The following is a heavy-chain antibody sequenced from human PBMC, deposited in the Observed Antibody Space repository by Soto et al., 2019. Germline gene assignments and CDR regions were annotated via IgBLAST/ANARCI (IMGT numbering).Heavy chain of an antibody. CDR1: GFTFSSYW. Sequence: EVQLVESGGGLVQPGGSLRLSCAASGFTFSSYWMHWVRQAPGKGLVWVSRINSDGSSTSYADSVKGRFTISRDNAKNKLYLQMNSLRAEDTAVDYCARDADYSNYVSGWFDPWGQGTLVTVSS. CDR2: INSDGSST. CDR3: ARDADYSNYVSGWFDP. D-gene: IGHD4-4*01. J-gene: IGHJ5*02. V-gene: IGHV3-74*01.